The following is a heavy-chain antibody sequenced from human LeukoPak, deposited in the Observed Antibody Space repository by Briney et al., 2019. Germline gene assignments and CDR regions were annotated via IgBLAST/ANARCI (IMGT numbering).Heavy chain of an antibody. D-gene: IGHD1-26*01. J-gene: IGHJ4*02. CDR1: VGSITTTDFD. CDR3: ARFKGGTGFDY. V-gene: IGHV4-39*01. Sequence: SETLSLTCAVSVGSITTTDFDWAWIRQPPGQGFEWIATISSSGKAYYYPSFMSHVTISVATSKNLFSLDVTSVTAADSGLFYCARFKGGTGFDYWGRGILVIVS. CDR2: ISSSGKA.